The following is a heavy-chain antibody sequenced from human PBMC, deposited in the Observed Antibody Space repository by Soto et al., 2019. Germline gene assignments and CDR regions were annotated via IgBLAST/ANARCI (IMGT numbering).Heavy chain of an antibody. J-gene: IGHJ6*02. Sequence: QVQLVESGGGVVQPGTSLRLSCAASGFTFSRYGMHWVRQAPGKGLEWVSVISYDGSNKYYADSVRGRFTVSRDSSKTTLYLQMNSLRAEDTAVYYCAKALSSGRYYYYGMDVWGQGTTVTVSS. D-gene: IGHD6-19*01. CDR3: AKALSSGRYYYYGMDV. V-gene: IGHV3-30*18. CDR1: GFTFSRYG. CDR2: ISYDGSNK.